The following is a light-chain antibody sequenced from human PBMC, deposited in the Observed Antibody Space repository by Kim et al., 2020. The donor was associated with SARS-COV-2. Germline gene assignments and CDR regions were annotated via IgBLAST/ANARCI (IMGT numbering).Light chain of an antibody. Sequence: EVVMTQSPATLSVSPGERATLSCRASQSISNYLAWYQQKPGQAPRLLIYGASTRATGIPARFSGSGSGTDFTLTITSLQSEDFAVYYCQQYNDWPPGDTFGQGTKLAI. CDR1: QSISNY. J-gene: IGKJ2*01. CDR3: QQYNDWPPGDT. V-gene: IGKV3-15*01. CDR2: GAS.